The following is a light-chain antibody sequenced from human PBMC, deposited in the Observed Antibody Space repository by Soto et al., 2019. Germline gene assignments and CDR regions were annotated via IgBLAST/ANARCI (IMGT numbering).Light chain of an antibody. CDR1: QSVSSSY. Sequence: DIVLTQSPGTLSLSPGERATLSCRASQSVSSSYLGWYKQKPGQAPRLLIYAATSRATGIPDRFSGSGSATDFTLTISRLETEDFAVYYCQQYGSSPYTFGQGTKLEIK. V-gene: IGKV3-20*01. CDR2: AAT. CDR3: QQYGSSPYT. J-gene: IGKJ2*01.